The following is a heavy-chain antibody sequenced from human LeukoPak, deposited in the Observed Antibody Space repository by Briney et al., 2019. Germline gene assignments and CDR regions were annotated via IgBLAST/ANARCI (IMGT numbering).Heavy chain of an antibody. CDR3: ARHVRFDYSNYYDY. Sequence: ASVKVSCKASGYTFTGYYMPWVRQAPGQGLEWMGWINPNSGGTNYAQKFQGRVTMTRDTSISTAYMELSRLRSDDTAVYYCARHVRFDYSNYYDYWGQGTLVTVSS. V-gene: IGHV1-2*02. J-gene: IGHJ4*02. CDR1: GYTFTGYY. CDR2: INPNSGGT. D-gene: IGHD4-11*01.